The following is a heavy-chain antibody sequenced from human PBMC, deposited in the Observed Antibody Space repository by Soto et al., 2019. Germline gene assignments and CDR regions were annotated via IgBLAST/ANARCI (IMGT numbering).Heavy chain of an antibody. V-gene: IGHV4-31*03. J-gene: IGHJ6*03. Sequence: SETLSLTCTVSGGSISSGGYYWSWIRQHPGKGLEWIGYIYYSGSTYYNPSLKSRVTISVDTSKNQFSLKLSSVTAADTAVYYCASNYYGSGSYGLDYYYMDVWGKGTTVTVSS. CDR1: GGSISSGGYY. CDR2: IYYSGST. CDR3: ASNYYGSGSYGLDYYYMDV. D-gene: IGHD3-10*01.